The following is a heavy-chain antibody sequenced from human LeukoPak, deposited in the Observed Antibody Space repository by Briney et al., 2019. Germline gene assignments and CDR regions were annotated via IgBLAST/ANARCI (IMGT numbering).Heavy chain of an antibody. D-gene: IGHD3-3*01. Sequence: GGSLRLSCAASGFTFSSFAMTWVRQAPGKGLEWVSSMSSGGTYIYYPDSVRGRFTISRDNAKNSLYLPMNHLRAAATGVSYCARDRPTGASRVFLVQWGQGTMVTVSS. CDR1: GFTFSSFA. V-gene: IGHV3-21*01. CDR3: ARDRPTGASRVFLVQ. CDR2: MSSGGTYI. J-gene: IGHJ4*02.